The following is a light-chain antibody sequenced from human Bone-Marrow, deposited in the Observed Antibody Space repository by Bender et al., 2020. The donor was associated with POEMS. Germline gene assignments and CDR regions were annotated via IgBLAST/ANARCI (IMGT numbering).Light chain of an antibody. CDR3: QSYDSGPHWL. CDR1: SSNIGAGHD. CDR2: GDN. V-gene: IGLV1-40*01. J-gene: IGLJ2*01. Sequence: QSVLTQPPSVSGAPGQRVTISCTGSSSNIGAGHDVHWYQQLPGSAPKLLIFGDNNRPSGVPDRFSGSKSGTAASLAISGLQAEDEAEYYCQSYDSGPHWLFGGGTKLTVL.